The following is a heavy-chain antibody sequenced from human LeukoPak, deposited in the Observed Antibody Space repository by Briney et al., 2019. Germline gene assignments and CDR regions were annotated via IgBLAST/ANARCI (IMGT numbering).Heavy chain of an antibody. CDR3: ARDNLPYDIVLMVYAYNWFDP. CDR2: IYYSGST. D-gene: IGHD2-8*01. V-gene: IGHV4-39*07. CDR1: GGSISSSSYY. J-gene: IGHJ5*02. Sequence: SETLSLTCTVSGGSISSSSYYWGWIRQPPGKGLEWIGSIYYSGSTYYNPSLKSRVTISVDTSKNQFSLKLSSVTAADTAVYYCARDNLPYDIVLMVYAYNWFDPWGQGTLVTVSS.